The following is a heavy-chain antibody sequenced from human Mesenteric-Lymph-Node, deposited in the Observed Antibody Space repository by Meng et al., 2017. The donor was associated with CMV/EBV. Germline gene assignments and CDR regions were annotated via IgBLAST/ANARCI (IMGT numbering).Heavy chain of an antibody. CDR3: ARGNYDILTGAFDY. D-gene: IGHD3-9*01. V-gene: IGHV1-3*01. J-gene: IGHJ4*02. Sequence: SGFTFTSYTIHWVRQALGQRLEWMGWINAGNGNTRYSQKFQDRVTVTADDSTSTAYMELSGLTSDDTAVYYCARGNYDILTGAFDYWGQGTLVTVSS. CDR1: GFTFTSYT. CDR2: INAGNGNT.